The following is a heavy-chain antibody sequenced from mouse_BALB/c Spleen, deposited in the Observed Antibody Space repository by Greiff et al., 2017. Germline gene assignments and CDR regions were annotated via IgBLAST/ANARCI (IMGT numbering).Heavy chain of an antibody. Sequence: VKLMESGPGLVAPSQSLSITCTVSGFSLTSYDISWIRQPPGKGLEWLGVIWTGGGTNYNSAFMSRLSISKDNSKSQVFLKMNSLQTDDTAIYYCVRERGPYGNYFNWYFDVWGAGTTVTVSS. V-gene: IGHV2-9-2*01. CDR2: IWTGGGT. D-gene: IGHD2-1*01. CDR3: VRERGPYGNYFNWYFDV. J-gene: IGHJ1*01. CDR1: GFSLTSYD.